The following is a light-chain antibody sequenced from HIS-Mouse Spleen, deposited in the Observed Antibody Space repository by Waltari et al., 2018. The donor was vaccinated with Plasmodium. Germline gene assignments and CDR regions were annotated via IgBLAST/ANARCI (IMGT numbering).Light chain of an antibody. J-gene: IGKJ1*01. CDR3: QQYYSTPWT. CDR2: WAS. Sequence: DIVMTKSPDSLAVSLGEWDTINCKSSQSVLYSSNNKNYLAWYQQKPGQPPKLLIYWASTRESGVPDRFSGSGSGTDFTLTISSLQAEDVAVYYCQQYYSTPWTFGQGTKVEIK. V-gene: IGKV4-1*01. CDR1: QSVLYSSNNKNY.